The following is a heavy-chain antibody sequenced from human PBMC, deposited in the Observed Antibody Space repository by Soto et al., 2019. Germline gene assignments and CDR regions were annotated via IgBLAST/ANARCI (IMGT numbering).Heavy chain of an antibody. CDR3: ARQSRDGYNYDWFDP. J-gene: IGHJ5*02. CDR1: GGSISSSSYY. V-gene: IGHV4-39*01. D-gene: IGHD5-12*01. Sequence: QLQLQESGPGLVKPSETLSLTCTVSGGSISSSSYYWGWIRQPPGKGLEWIGRIYYSGSTYYNPALKSRVTISVDTSKNQFSLKLSSVTAADTAVYYCARQSRDGYNYDWFDPWGQGTLVTVSS. CDR2: IYYSGST.